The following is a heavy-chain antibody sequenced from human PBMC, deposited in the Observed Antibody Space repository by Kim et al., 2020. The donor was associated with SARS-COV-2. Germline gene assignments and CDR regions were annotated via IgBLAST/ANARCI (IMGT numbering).Heavy chain of an antibody. CDR3: ARKLGSYNWNVGPRYYYYYGMDV. J-gene: IGHJ6*02. V-gene: IGHV1-8*01. CDR2: MNPNSGNT. Sequence: ASVKVSCKASGYTFTSYDINWVRQATGQGLEWMGWMNPNSGNTGYAQKFQGRVTMTRNTSISTAYMELSSLRSEDTAVYYCARKLGSYNWNVGPRYYYYYGMDVWGQGTTVTVSS. CDR1: GYTFTSYD. D-gene: IGHD1-20*01.